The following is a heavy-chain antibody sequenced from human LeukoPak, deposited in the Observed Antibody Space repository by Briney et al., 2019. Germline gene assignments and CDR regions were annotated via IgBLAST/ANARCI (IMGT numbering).Heavy chain of an antibody. Sequence: SETLSLSCTVSGGSISSGGYYWSWISQHPGKGLEWIGYIYYSGSTYYNPSLKSRVTISVDTSKNQFSLKLSSVTAADTAVYYCARLSGSVLDYWGQGTLVTVSS. CDR3: ARLSGSVLDY. D-gene: IGHD3-10*01. J-gene: IGHJ4*02. V-gene: IGHV4-31*03. CDR1: GGSISSGGYY. CDR2: IYYSGST.